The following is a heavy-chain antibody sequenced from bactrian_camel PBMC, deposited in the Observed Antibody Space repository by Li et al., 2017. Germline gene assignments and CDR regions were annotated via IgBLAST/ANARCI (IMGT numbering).Heavy chain of an antibody. CDR3: AAGLLGYGDCARWKSDVYPY. D-gene: IGHD1*01. V-gene: IGHV3S1*01. Sequence: HVQLVESGGGLVQPGGSLTLSCAASGYTFSNYWMYWVRQTPGKGLEWVSAIHGNGGNRYYADSVKGRFTISRDNAKNTMYLQLNSLKIEDTAMYYCAAGLLGYGDCARWKSDVYPYWGQGTQVTVS. CDR1: GYTFSNYW. J-gene: IGHJ4*01. CDR2: IHGNGGNR.